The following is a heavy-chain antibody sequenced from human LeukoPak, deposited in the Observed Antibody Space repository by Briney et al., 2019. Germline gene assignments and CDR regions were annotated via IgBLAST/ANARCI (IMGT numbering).Heavy chain of an antibody. Sequence: GGSLRLSCAASGFTFSSYAMSWVRQAPGKGLEWVSAISGSGGSTYYADSVKGRFTISRDNSKNTLYPQMNSLRAEDTAVYYCAKDQPPSLGYCSSTSCFLDYWGQGTLVTVSS. J-gene: IGHJ4*02. CDR2: ISGSGGST. CDR1: GFTFSSYA. D-gene: IGHD2-2*01. CDR3: AKDQPPSLGYCSSTSCFLDY. V-gene: IGHV3-23*01.